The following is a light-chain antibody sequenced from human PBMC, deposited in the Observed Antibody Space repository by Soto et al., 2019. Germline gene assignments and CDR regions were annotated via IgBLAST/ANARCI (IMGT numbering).Light chain of an antibody. V-gene: IGKV1-5*03. J-gene: IGKJ1*01. Sequence: DIQMTQSPSTLSASIGDRVTITCRASQSIDTWLAWYQQKPGKTPNLLIYKASSLESGGPSRFSGSGSGTEFTLTISSLQPDDFATYYCQQYDSYSTFGQGTKVEIK. CDR3: QQYDSYST. CDR1: QSIDTW. CDR2: KAS.